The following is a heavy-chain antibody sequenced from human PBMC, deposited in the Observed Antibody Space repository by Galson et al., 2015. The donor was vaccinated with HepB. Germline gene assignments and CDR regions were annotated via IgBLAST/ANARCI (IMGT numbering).Heavy chain of an antibody. D-gene: IGHD3-10*01. J-gene: IGHJ2*01. CDR2: ICPGDSDT. CDR1: GYTFSNYW. V-gene: IGHV5-51*01. CDR3: ARQLGGSGEEGYFDL. Sequence: QSGAEVKKPGESLKISCEGSGYTFSNYWIGWVRQMPGKGLEWMGIICPGDSDTRYSPSFQGQVTISADKSISTAYPQWSSLKASDTAMYYCARQLGGSGEEGYFDLWGRGTLVTVSS.